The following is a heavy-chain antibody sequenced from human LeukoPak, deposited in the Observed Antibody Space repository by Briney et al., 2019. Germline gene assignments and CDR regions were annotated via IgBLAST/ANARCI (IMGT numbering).Heavy chain of an antibody. D-gene: IGHD3-9*01. CDR1: GYTFTSYG. Sequence: GASVKVACKASGYTFTSYGISWVRQAPGQGLEWMGWISAYNGNTNYAQKLQGRVTMTTDTSTSTAYMELRSLRSDDTAVYYCARDRRFHHDILTAHPGGWFDPLGQGTLVTVSS. CDR2: ISAYNGNT. V-gene: IGHV1-18*01. CDR3: ARDRRFHHDILTAHPGGWFDP. J-gene: IGHJ5*02.